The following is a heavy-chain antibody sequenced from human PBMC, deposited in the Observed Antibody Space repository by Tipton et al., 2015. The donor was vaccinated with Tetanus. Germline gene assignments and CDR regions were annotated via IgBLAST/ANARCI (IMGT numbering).Heavy chain of an antibody. J-gene: IGHJ4*02. CDR1: GDTFTGNY. CDR2: INPTDSST. CDR3: AREGTVQAAPGKHFDY. V-gene: IGHV1-46*04. D-gene: IGHD3/OR15-3a*01. Sequence: QLVQSGAEVKKPGASVKVSCTASGDTFTGNYIHWVRQAPGQGLEWVGLINPTDSSTDYAQKLQGRITLTRDTSTSTVYMQLSSLRSEDTAVYSCAREGTVQAAPGKHFDYWGQGTLVTVSS.